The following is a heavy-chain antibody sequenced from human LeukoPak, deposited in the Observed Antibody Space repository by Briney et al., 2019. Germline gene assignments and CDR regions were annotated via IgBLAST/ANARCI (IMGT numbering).Heavy chain of an antibody. CDR1: GFTFSSYW. V-gene: IGHV3-74*01. Sequence: GGSLRLSCAASGFTFSSYWMLWVRQAPGKGLVWVSRINSDGSSTSYADSVKGRFTISRDNAKNTLYLQMNSPRAEDTAVYYCARDSGYSSLFDYWGQGTLVTVSS. J-gene: IGHJ4*02. CDR2: INSDGSST. D-gene: IGHD6-13*01. CDR3: ARDSGYSSLFDY.